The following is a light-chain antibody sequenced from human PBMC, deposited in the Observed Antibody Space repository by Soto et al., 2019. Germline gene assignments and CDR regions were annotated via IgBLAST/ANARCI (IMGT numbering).Light chain of an antibody. CDR3: SSYTSSSTLV. CDR2: DVS. J-gene: IGLJ2*01. CDR1: SSDVCGYNY. V-gene: IGLV2-14*03. Sequence: QSVLTQPASVSGSPGQSITISCTGTSSDVCGYNYVSWYQHHPGKAPKLIIYDVSNRPSGVSNRFSGSKSGNTASLTISGLQAEDEADYYCSSYTSSSTLVFGGGTKLTVL.